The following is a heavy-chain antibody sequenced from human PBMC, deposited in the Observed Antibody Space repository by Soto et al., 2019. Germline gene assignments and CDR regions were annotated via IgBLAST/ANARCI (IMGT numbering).Heavy chain of an antibody. CDR1: GFTFSSYA. CDR2: ISYDGSNK. V-gene: IGHV3-30-3*01. CDR3: ARDPNWNYIVWGFDY. D-gene: IGHD1-7*01. Sequence: PGGSLRLSCAASGFTFSSYAMHWVRQAPGKGLEWVAVISYDGSNKYYADSVKGRFTISRDNSKNTLYLQMNSLRAEDTAVYYCARDPNWNYIVWGFDYWGQGTLVTVSS. J-gene: IGHJ4*02.